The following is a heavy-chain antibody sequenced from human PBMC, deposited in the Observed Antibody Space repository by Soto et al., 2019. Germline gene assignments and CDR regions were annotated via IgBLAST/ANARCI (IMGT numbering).Heavy chain of an antibody. J-gene: IGHJ4*02. CDR1: GFTFSSYG. CDR3: AKDSFSGSIAAPFDY. V-gene: IGHV3-30*18. Sequence: QVQLVESGGGVVQPGRSLRLSCAASGFTFSSYGMHWVRQAPGKGLEWVAVISYDGSNKYYADSVKGRFTISRDNSKNTLYLQMNSLRAEYTAVYYCAKDSFSGSIAAPFDYWGQGTLVTVSS. D-gene: IGHD6-6*01. CDR2: ISYDGSNK.